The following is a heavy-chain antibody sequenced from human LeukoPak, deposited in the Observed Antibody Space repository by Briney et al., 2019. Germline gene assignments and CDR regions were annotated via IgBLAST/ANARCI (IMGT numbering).Heavy chain of an antibody. J-gene: IGHJ4*02. CDR2: ILYSGTT. CDR1: GGSISPYY. V-gene: IGHV4-59*01. CDR3: ARVGDWNDLVY. Sequence: SQTLSPTCTVSGGSISPYYWSWIRQTPGKGLEWIGYILYSGTTTNYNPSLKSRVTISVDTSKNQFSLKLSSVTAADTAVYYCARVGDWNDLVYWGQGTLVTVSS. D-gene: IGHD1-1*01.